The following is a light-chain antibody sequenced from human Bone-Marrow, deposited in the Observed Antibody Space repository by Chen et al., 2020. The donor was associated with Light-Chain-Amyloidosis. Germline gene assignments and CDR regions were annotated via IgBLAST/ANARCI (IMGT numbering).Light chain of an antibody. CDR2: EGS. CDR3: LSYAGSFTFV. Sequence: QSALTQPASVSGSPGQSITISCTASSRDVATYKFVSWYQKHPGKAPKFIIYEGSKRPSGVFDRFSGSKSGKTASLTISGLQADDEADYYCLSYAGSFTFVFGTGTKVTVL. V-gene: IGLV2-23*01. CDR1: SRDVATYKF. J-gene: IGLJ1*01.